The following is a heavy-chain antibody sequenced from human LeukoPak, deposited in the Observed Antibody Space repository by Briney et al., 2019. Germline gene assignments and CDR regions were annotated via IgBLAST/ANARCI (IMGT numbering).Heavy chain of an antibody. D-gene: IGHD5-18*01. CDR2: IYHSGST. CDR3: ARKGYTIGSFDY. Sequence: SGTLSLTCAVSGGSISSSFWWSWVRQPPGKGLEWNGEIYHSGSTNYNPSLKSRVTISVDKSKSQFSLKLSSVTAADTAVYYCARKGYTIGSFDYWGQGTLVTVSS. V-gene: IGHV4-4*02. J-gene: IGHJ4*02. CDR1: GGSISSSFW.